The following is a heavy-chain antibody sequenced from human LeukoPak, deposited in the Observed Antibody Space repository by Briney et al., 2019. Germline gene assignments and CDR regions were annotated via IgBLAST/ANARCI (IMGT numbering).Heavy chain of an antibody. CDR2: ISSSSSYI. J-gene: IGHJ4*02. D-gene: IGHD5-18*01. CDR3: ARVGYSYGYKDY. CDR1: GFTFSSYS. Sequence: GGSLRLSCAASGFTFSSYSMNWVRQAPGKGLEWVSSISSSSSYIYYADSVKGRFTISRDNAKNSLYLQMTSLRAEDTAVYYCARVGYSYGYKDYWGQGTLVTVSS. V-gene: IGHV3-21*01.